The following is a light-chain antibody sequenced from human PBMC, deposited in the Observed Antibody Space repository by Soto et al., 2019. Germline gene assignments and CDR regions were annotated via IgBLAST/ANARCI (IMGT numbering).Light chain of an antibody. J-gene: IGKJ4*01. CDR1: QSVSSN. CDR2: VAS. CDR3: QQYNVWTLT. Sequence: EIVMTQSPATLSVSPGERATLSCRASQSVSSNLAWYQQKPGQTPKLLIYVASTRAIGIPARFSGSGSGTEFTLTISSLQSEDFAVYYCQQYNVWTLTFGGGTKVEFK. V-gene: IGKV3-15*01.